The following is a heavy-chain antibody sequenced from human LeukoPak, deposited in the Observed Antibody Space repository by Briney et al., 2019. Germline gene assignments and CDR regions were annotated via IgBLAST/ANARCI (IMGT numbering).Heavy chain of an antibody. CDR1: GGSISSYY. CDR3: ATDSQMYYFDY. CDR2: IHYSGNT. D-gene: IGHD5-24*01. V-gene: IGHV4-59*01. J-gene: IGHJ4*02. Sequence: SETLSLTCTVSGGSISSYYWSWIRQSPGKGLEWIGYIHYSGNTNYNPSLKGRVTISVDTSKNQFSLKLSSVTAADTAVYYCATDSQMYYFDYWGQGTLVTVSS.